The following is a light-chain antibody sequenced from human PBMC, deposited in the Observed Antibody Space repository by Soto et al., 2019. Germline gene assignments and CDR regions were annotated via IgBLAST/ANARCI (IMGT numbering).Light chain of an antibody. V-gene: IGKV1-9*01. CDR1: RGISSY. J-gene: IGKJ5*01. Sequence: DIQLTQSPSFLSASVGDRVTITCRASRGISSYLAWYQQKQGKAPKLLIYAASTLHTGVPSRLRGSGYGTELTITISSMQTEDFDTYYCQQLNSYLITFGQGTRLEIK. CDR2: AAS. CDR3: QQLNSYLIT.